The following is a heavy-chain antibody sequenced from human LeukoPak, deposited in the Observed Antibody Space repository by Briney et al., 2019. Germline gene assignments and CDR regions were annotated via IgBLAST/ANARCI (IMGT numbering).Heavy chain of an antibody. J-gene: IGHJ1*01. Sequence: PGGSLRLSCAASGFTFSSYSMNWVRQAPGKGLEWVSSISSSSSYIYYADSVKGRFTISRDNAKNSLYLQMNSLRAEDTAVYYCARGDWSYDFWSGYSRGGYFQHWGQGTLVTVSS. CDR1: GFTFSSYS. D-gene: IGHD3-3*01. CDR2: ISSSSSYI. V-gene: IGHV3-21*01. CDR3: ARGDWSYDFWSGYSRGGYFQH.